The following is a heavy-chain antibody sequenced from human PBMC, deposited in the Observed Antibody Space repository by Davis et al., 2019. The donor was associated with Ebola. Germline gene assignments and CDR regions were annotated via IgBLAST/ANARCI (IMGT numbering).Heavy chain of an antibody. CDR3: ARDLRGYDSGGDY. D-gene: IGHD5-12*01. Sequence: MPSETLSLTCTVSGGSISSGGYYWSWIRQPPGKGLEWIGEINHSGSTNYNPSLKSRVTISVDTSKNQFSLKLSSVTAADTAVYYCARDLRGYDSGGDYWGQGTLVTVSS. J-gene: IGHJ4*02. V-gene: IGHV4-39*07. CDR2: INHSGST. CDR1: GGSISSGGYY.